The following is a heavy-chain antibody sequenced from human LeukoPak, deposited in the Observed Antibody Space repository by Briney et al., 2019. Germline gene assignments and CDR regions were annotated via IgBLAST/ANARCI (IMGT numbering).Heavy chain of an antibody. CDR1: GFTFSDAW. Sequence: GGSLRLSCAASGFTFSDAWMSWVRQAPGKGLEWVGRTRNKAKSYTTEYAASVKGRFTISRDESKNSLDLQMNSLKTEDTAVYYRIRAFYDTSGHYYFENWGQGTLVTVSS. D-gene: IGHD3-22*01. J-gene: IGHJ4*02. CDR2: TRNKAKSYTT. V-gene: IGHV3-72*01. CDR3: IRAFYDTSGHYYFEN.